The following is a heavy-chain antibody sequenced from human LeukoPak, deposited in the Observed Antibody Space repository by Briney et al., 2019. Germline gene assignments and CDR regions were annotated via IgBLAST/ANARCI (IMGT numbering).Heavy chain of an antibody. V-gene: IGHV3-21*01. CDR1: GFTFSSYS. J-gene: IGHJ5*02. CDR2: ISSSSSYI. Sequence: GGSLRLSCAASGFTFSSYSMNWVRQAPGKGLEWVSSISSSSSYIYYADSVKGRFTISRDNAKNSLYLQMNSLRAEDTAVYYCARLTSGWTNWFDPWGQGTLVTVSS. D-gene: IGHD6-19*01. CDR3: ARLTSGWTNWFDP.